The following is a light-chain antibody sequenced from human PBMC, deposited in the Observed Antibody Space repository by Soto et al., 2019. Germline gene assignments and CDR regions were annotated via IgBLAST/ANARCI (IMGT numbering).Light chain of an antibody. J-gene: IGKJ4*01. CDR1: QSTSSW. CDR2: DAT. Sequence: DIQMTQSPSTLSASVGDRVTITCRASQSTSSWLAWYQQKPGKAPKLLIYDATSLERGVPSRFSGSGSGTEFTLTISSLQPDDFATYYRQQYNSYSPTFGGGTKVDIK. V-gene: IGKV1-5*01. CDR3: QQYNSYSPT.